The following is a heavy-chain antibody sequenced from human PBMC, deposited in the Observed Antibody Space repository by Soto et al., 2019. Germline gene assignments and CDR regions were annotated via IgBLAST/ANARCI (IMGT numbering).Heavy chain of an antibody. Sequence: QITLKESGPTLVKPTQTLTLTCTFSGFSLSTSGVSVGWIRQPPGKALEWLALIYWDDDERYSPTLKSRLTITKDNSKNQGVLTMSNMDPVDTATYYCEHSPRGPWGQGTLVTVSS. D-gene: IGHD3-10*01. CDR1: GFSLSTSGVS. CDR2: IYWDDDE. V-gene: IGHV2-5*02. J-gene: IGHJ5*01. CDR3: EHSPRGP.